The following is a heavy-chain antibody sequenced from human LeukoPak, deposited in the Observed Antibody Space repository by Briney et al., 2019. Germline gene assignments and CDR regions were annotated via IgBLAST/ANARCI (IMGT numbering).Heavy chain of an antibody. V-gene: IGHV3-11*01. J-gene: IGHJ4*02. CDR2: ISSSGSTI. D-gene: IGHD6-19*01. CDR3: ARDWDLYSSDYFDY. Sequence: GGSLRLSCAASGFTFSDYYMSWIRQAPGKGLEWVSYISSSGSTIYYADSVKGRFTIPRDNAKNSLYLQMNSLRAEDTAVYYCARDWDLYSSDYFDYWGQGTLVTVSS. CDR1: GFTFSDYY.